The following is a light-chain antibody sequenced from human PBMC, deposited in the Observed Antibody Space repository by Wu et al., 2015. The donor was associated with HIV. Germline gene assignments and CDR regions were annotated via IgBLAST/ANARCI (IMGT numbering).Light chain of an antibody. CDR2: NAS. Sequence: EIVLTQSPATLSLSPGERATLSCRASQSVGTSLAWYQHRPGQSPRLLIYNASKRATGIPPRFSGSGSGTDFTLTITSLESEDFALYYCRHRHNWPLTFGGGTKVEIK. J-gene: IGKJ4*01. CDR3: RHRHNWPLT. V-gene: IGKV3-11*01. CDR1: QSVGTS.